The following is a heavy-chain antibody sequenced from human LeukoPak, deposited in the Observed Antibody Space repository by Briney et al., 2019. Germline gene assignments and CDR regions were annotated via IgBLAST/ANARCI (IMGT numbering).Heavy chain of an antibody. V-gene: IGHV3-23*01. J-gene: IGHJ4*02. D-gene: IGHD3-16*01. CDR3: AKIDDYVWGSLDY. CDR1: GFTFSSYG. Sequence: GGSLRLSCAASGFTFSSYGMSWVRQAPGKGLEWVSAISGSGGSTYYADSVKGRFTISRDNSKNTLYLQMNSLRAEDTAVYYCAKIDDYVWGSLDYWGQGTLVTVSS. CDR2: ISGSGGST.